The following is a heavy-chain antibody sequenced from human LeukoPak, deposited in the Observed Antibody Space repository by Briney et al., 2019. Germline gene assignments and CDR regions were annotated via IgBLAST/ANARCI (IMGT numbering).Heavy chain of an antibody. CDR2: ISSSSDNT. V-gene: IGHV3-11*06. D-gene: IGHD6-13*01. CDR1: GFTFSDYY. J-gene: IGHJ5*02. Sequence: GGSLRLSCAASGFTFSDYYMSWIRQAPGKGLEWVSFISSSSDNTKYADSVKGRFTISRDNAKNTLYLQMGNLRAEDMAVYYCARDYSSSWSNWFDPWGQGTLVTVSS. CDR3: ARDYSSSWSNWFDP.